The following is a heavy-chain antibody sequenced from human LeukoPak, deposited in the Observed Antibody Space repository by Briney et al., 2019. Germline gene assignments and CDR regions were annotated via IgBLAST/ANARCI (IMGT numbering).Heavy chain of an antibody. D-gene: IGHD1-26*01. CDR3: AKAQNSGSYPYYFDY. J-gene: IGHJ4*02. Sequence: ASVKVSCKASGGTFTSYYMHWVRQAPGQGLEWMGIINISGGSTSYAQKFQGRVTMTRDMSTSTVYMELSSLRSEDTAVYYCAKAQNSGSYPYYFDYWGQGTLVTVSS. CDR2: INISGGST. CDR1: GGTFTSYY. V-gene: IGHV1-46*01.